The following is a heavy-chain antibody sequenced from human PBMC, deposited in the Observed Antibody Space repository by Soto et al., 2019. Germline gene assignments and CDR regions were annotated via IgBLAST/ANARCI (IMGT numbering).Heavy chain of an antibody. J-gene: IGHJ4*02. V-gene: IGHV3-48*01. D-gene: IGHD3-3*01. CDR2: ISSGGYTI. Sequence: PVGSLRLSCEASGFTFSSYSFNWVRRAPGKGLEWVSFISSGGYTIYHADSLEGRFSISRDDAKNSVYLQMSGLRMDDTAVYYCVRSRREWFGVVPPSDVWGRGTLVTVSS. CDR1: GFTFSSYS. CDR3: VRSRREWFGVVPPSDV.